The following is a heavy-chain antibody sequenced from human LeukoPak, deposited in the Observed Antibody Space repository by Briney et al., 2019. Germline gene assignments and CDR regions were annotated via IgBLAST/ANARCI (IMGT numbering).Heavy chain of an antibody. J-gene: IGHJ4*02. Sequence: KPSETLSLTCTVSGGSISSYYWSWIRQPPGKGLEWIGYIYYSGSTNYNPSLKSRVTISVDTSKNQFSLKLSSVTAADTAVYYCARIPPHFCSGRWVVVGRYFDYWGQGTPVTVSS. D-gene: IGHD2-15*01. V-gene: IGHV4-59*01. CDR3: ARIPPHFCSGRWVVVGRYFDY. CDR1: GGSISSYY. CDR2: IYYSGST.